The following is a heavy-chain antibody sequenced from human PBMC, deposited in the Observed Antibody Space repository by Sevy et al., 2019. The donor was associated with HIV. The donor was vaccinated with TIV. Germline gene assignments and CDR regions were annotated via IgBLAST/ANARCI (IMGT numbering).Heavy chain of an antibody. D-gene: IGHD5-12*01. CDR1: GFTFSSSW. V-gene: IGHV3-74*01. CDR3: ARGGGGYNLDY. Sequence: GGSLRLSCAASGFTFSSSWMHWVRQAPGKGLVWVSRINTDGSSTTYADSVKGRFTISRDNAKNTLYLQMNSLRAEDTAVYYCARGGGGYNLDYWGQGTLVTVSS. J-gene: IGHJ4*02. CDR2: INTDGSST.